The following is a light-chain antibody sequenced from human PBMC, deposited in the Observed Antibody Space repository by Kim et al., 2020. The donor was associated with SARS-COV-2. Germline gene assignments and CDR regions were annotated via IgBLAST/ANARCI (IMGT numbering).Light chain of an antibody. J-gene: IGLJ1*01. V-gene: IGLV2-8*01. CDR3: TTHGGYNYV. Sequence: PGRPVTISCSVPSSDFGGYNYGSWYQQHPGKAPKLIIYEVSQRPSGVPDRFSGSKSGNTASLPVSGLQAEDEADYYCTTHGGYNYVFGTGTKVTVL. CDR2: EVS. CDR1: SSDFGGYNY.